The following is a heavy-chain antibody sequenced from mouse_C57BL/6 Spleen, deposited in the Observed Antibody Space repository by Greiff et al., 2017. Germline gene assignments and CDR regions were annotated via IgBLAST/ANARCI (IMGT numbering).Heavy chain of an antibody. Sequence: VKLQESGAELVKPGASVKISCKASGYAFSSYWMNWVKQRPGKGLEWIGQIYPGDGDTNYNGKFKGKATLTADKSSSTAYMQLSSLTSEDSAVYFCARKTAYYAMDYWGQGTSVTVSS. V-gene: IGHV1-80*01. CDR3: ARKTAYYAMDY. J-gene: IGHJ4*01. CDR1: GYAFSSYW. D-gene: IGHD1-2*01. CDR2: IYPGDGDT.